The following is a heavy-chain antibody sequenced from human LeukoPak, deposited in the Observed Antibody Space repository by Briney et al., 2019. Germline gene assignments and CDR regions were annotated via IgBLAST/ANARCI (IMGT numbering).Heavy chain of an antibody. D-gene: IGHD5-12*01. CDR3: ARLAQGGSKTYYFDY. Sequence: SETLSLTCAVSGYSISSGYYWGWVRQPPGKGLGWIGSMYHSGSTYYNPSLKSRVTISLDTSKNQFSLKLCSVTAADTAVYYCARLAQGGSKTYYFDYWGQGTLVTVSS. CDR2: MYHSGST. V-gene: IGHV4-38-2*01. CDR1: GYSISSGYY. J-gene: IGHJ4*02.